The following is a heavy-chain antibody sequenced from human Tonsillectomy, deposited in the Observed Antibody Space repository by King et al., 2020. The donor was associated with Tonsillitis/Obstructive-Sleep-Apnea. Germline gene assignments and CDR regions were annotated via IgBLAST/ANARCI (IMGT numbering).Heavy chain of an antibody. Sequence: QLVQSGAEVKKPGASVKVSCKASGYTFTSYGISWVRQAPGQGLEWMGWISAYNGNTNYAQKQQGRVTMTTDTSTSTAYMELRSLRSDDTAVYYCARFYCSGGSCYSHYYYMDVWGKGTTVTVSS. CDR2: ISAYNGNT. CDR3: ARFYCSGGSCYSHYYYMDV. CDR1: GYTFTSYG. J-gene: IGHJ6*03. D-gene: IGHD2-15*01. V-gene: IGHV1-18*01.